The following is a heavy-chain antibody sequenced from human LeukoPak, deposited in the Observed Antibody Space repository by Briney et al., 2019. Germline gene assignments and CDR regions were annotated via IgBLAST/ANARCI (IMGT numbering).Heavy chain of an antibody. J-gene: IGHJ6*03. D-gene: IGHD3-10*01. V-gene: IGHV3-21*01. Sequence: PGGSLRLSCAASGFTFSSYWMIWVRQAPGKGLEWVSSISSSSSYIYYADSVKGRFTISRDNAKNSLYLQMNSLRAEDTAVYYCARRPPGSGSYFNDYYYYYYMDVWGKGTTVTVSS. CDR3: ARRPPGSGSYFNDYYYYYYMDV. CDR1: GFTFSSYW. CDR2: ISSSSSYI.